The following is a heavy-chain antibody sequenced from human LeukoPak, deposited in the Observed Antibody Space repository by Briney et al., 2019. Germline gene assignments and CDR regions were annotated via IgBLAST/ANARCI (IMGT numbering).Heavy chain of an antibody. Sequence: GGSLRLSCAASGFTFSSYGMHWVRQAPGKGLEWVAVIWYDGSNKYYADSVKGRFTISRDNSKNTLYLQMNSLRAEDTAVYYCARGGDSKHLVNWGQGTLVTVSS. V-gene: IGHV3-33*01. D-gene: IGHD3-3*02. CDR1: GFTFSSYG. J-gene: IGHJ4*02. CDR2: IWYDGSNK. CDR3: ARGGDSKHLVN.